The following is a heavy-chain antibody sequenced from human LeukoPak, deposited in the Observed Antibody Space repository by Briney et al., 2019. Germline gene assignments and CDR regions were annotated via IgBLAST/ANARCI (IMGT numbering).Heavy chain of an antibody. J-gene: IGHJ5*02. CDR2: ISTSGST. CDR3: ANNNYCDST. D-gene: IGHD3-22*01. Sequence: SETLSLTCTVSGASISSYYWSWIRQPAGKGLEWIGRISTSGSTNYNPSLKSRVTISVDKSKNQFSLKLTSVTAADTAVYYCANNNYCDSTWGQGTLVTVSS. V-gene: IGHV4-4*07. CDR1: GASISSYY.